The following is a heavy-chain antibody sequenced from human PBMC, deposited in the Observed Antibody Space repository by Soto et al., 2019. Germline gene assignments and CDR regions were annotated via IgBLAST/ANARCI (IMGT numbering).Heavy chain of an antibody. CDR1: GGSINSYY. J-gene: IGHJ5*02. Sequence: SETLSLTCTVSGGSINSYYWSWLRQPPGKGLEWIGYIYNSGSTLYNPSLKSRVTISVDTSKNQFSLKLSSVTAADAAVYYCARDNDYYDSSGYYSGWLDPWGQGTQVT. CDR2: IYNSGST. D-gene: IGHD3-22*01. CDR3: ARDNDYYDSSGYYSGWLDP. V-gene: IGHV4-4*08.